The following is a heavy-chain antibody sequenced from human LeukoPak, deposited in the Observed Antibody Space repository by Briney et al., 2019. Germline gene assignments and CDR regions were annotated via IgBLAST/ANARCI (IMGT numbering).Heavy chain of an antibody. CDR2: VSGSGGST. J-gene: IGHJ5*02. CDR1: GFTFSSYA. Sequence: GGSLRLSCAASGFTFSSYAMSWVRQAPGKGLEWVSAVSGSGGSTYYADSVKGRFTISRDNSKNTLYLKMNSLRAEDTAVYYCAKHYYGSSGYTYNWFDPWGQGTLVTVSS. CDR3: AKHYYGSSGYTYNWFDP. V-gene: IGHV3-23*01. D-gene: IGHD3-22*01.